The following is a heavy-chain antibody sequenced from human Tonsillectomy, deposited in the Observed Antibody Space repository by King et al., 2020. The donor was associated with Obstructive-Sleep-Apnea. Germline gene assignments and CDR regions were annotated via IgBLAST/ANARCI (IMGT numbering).Heavy chain of an antibody. CDR2: IYYSGGS. J-gene: IGHJ4*02. V-gene: IGHV4-31*03. D-gene: IGHD3-16*01. Sequence: VQLQESGPGLVKPSQTLSLTCSVSGVSISGGGYYWTWIRQNPGKGLEWIGHIYYSGGSYYNPSLKVRATISVDSSENQFSLKLRSVTAADTAIYYCARGDPLRFWGQGTLVSVSS. CDR1: GVSISGGGYY. CDR3: ARGDPLRF.